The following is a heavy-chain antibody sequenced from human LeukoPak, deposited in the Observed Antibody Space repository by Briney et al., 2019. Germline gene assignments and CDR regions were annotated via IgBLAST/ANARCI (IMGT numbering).Heavy chain of an antibody. CDR1: GGTFSSYA. J-gene: IGHJ5*02. CDR2: IIPILGIA. Sequence: SVNVSCKASGGTFSSYAISWVRQALGQGLEWMGRIIPILGIANYAQKFQGRVTITADKSTSTAYMELSSLRSEDTAVYYCVRDRLSSSWYNWFAPWGQGTLVTVSS. V-gene: IGHV1-69*04. D-gene: IGHD6-13*01. CDR3: VRDRLSSSWYNWFAP.